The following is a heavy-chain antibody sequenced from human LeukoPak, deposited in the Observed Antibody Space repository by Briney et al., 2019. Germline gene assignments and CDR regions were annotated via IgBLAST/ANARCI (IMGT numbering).Heavy chain of an antibody. J-gene: IGHJ4*02. CDR2: ISAHNGDT. D-gene: IGHD1-26*01. CDR3: ARDLKRTVGATTTSDY. Sequence: ASVTVSCQASGYTFTSYGISWVRQAPGQGPEWMGWISAHNGDTNYAQKFQGRVSMTTDTSTSTGYMELRSLTSDDTAVYYCARDLKRTVGATTTSDYWGQGTLVTVSS. CDR1: GYTFTSYG. V-gene: IGHV1-18*01.